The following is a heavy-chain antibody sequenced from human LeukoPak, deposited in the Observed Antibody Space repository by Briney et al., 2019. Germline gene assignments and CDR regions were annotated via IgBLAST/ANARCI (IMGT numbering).Heavy chain of an antibody. D-gene: IGHD5-18*01. CDR1: GGSISSYY. CDR2: IYYSGST. CDR3: ARDGDTNNWFDP. J-gene: IGHJ5*02. Sequence: SETLSLTCTVSGGSISSYYWSWIRQPPGKGLEWIGYIYYSGSTNYNPSLKSRVTIPVDTSKNQFSLKLSSVTAADTAVYYCARDGDTNNWFDPWGQGTRVTFSS. V-gene: IGHV4-59*01.